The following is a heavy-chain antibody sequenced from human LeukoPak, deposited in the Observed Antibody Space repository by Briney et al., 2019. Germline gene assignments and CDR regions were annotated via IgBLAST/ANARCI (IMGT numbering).Heavy chain of an antibody. V-gene: IGHV3-23*01. CDR1: GFTFSSYA. CDR2: ISGSGGKT. Sequence: GGSLRLSCAASGFTFSSYAMSWVRQAPGKGLEWVSVISGSGGKTYYADFVKGWFTISRDNSKNTLYLQMNSLRAEDTAVYYCAKGPIEAAANGLYFDYWGQGTLVTVSS. D-gene: IGHD6-13*01. J-gene: IGHJ4*02. CDR3: AKGPIEAAANGLYFDY.